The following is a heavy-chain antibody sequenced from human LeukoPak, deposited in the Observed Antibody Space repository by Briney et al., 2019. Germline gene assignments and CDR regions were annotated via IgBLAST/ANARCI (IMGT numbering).Heavy chain of an antibody. J-gene: IGHJ4*02. Sequence: SETLSLTCTASGGSISSYYWSWIRQPPGKGLEWIGYIYYSGSTNYNPSLKSRVTISVDTSKNQFSLKLSSVTAADTAVYYCARYDSSGYSLELWGQGMLVTVSS. D-gene: IGHD3-22*01. CDR3: ARYDSSGYSLEL. V-gene: IGHV4-59*01. CDR1: GGSISSYY. CDR2: IYYSGST.